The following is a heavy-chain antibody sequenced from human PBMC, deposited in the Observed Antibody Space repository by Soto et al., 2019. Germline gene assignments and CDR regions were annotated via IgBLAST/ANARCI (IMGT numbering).Heavy chain of an antibody. CDR1: GFTFSSYG. D-gene: IGHD2-15*01. Sequence: ESGGGVVQPGRSLRLSCAASGFTFSSYGMHWVRQAPGKGLEWVAVIWYDGSNKYYADSVKGRFTISRENSKNTLYLQMNSLSADDTAVYYCARERCSGGSCYSGCDYWGQGTLVTVSS. CDR2: IWYDGSNK. J-gene: IGHJ4*02. CDR3: ARERCSGGSCYSGCDY. V-gene: IGHV3-33*01.